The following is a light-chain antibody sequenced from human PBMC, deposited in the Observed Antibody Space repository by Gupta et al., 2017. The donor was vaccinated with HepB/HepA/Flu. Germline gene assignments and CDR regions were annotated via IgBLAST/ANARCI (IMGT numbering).Light chain of an antibody. Sequence: DLQLTQSPSFLSASVGDRVIITCRASQGISSSLAWFQQKPGRAPNLLIYAASTLESGVPSRFSGSGSGTEFTLTISSLQPEYFATYYCQQISSYPLTFGPGTKVDVK. CDR2: AAS. J-gene: IGKJ3*01. CDR1: QGISSS. CDR3: QQISSYPLT. V-gene: IGKV1-9*01.